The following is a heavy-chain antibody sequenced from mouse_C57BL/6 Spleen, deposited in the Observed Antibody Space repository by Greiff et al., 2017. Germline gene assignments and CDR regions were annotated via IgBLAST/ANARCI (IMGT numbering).Heavy chain of an antibody. Sequence: QVKLQKPGAELVRPGSSVKMSCKASGYTFTSYWMDWVKQRHGQGLEWIGNIYPSDSETNYNQKFKDKGTLTVDKSSSTAYMQLSSRTSEDSAVYSWARSVCLIGDWYVDVWGTGTTVTVSS. CDR3: ARSVCLIGDWYVDV. CDR2: IYPSDSET. D-gene: IGHD1-1*01. CDR1: GYTFTSYW. J-gene: IGHJ1*03. V-gene: IGHV1-61*01.